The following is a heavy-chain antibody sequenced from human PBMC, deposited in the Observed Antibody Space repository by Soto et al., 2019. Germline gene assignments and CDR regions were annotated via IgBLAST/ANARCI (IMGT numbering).Heavy chain of an antibody. D-gene: IGHD3-9*01. Sequence: SGGSLRLSCAASGFTFSSYGMHWVRQAPGKGLEWVAVISYDGSNKYYADSVKGRFTISRDNSKNTLYLQMNSLRAEDTAVYYCPIFYSWFGPPRKATPFPVSS. V-gene: IGHV3-30*03. J-gene: IGHJ5*02. CDR1: GFTFSSYG. CDR3: PIFYSWFGP. CDR2: ISYDGSNK.